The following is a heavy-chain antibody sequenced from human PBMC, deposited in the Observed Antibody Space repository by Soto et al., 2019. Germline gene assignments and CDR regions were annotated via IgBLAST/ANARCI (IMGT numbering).Heavy chain of an antibody. CDR2: IYYSSST. CDR3: ARAPRFLQWPTYFDY. J-gene: IGHJ4*02. CDR1: GGSISSGDYY. V-gene: IGHV4-30-4*01. D-gene: IGHD3-3*01. Sequence: SETLSLTCTVSGGSISSGDYYWSWIRQPPGKGLEWIGHIYYSSSTYYNPSLKSRVTISRDTSKNQFSVKLTSVTAADTAVYYCARAPRFLQWPTYFDYWGRGTLVTVSS.